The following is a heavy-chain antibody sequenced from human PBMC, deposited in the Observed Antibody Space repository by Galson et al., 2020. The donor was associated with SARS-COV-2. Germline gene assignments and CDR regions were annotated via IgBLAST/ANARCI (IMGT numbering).Heavy chain of an antibody. J-gene: IGHJ4*02. CDR1: GFPFSGSA. CDR3: AKYGGHSAYFEY. D-gene: IGHD2-21*01. Sequence: GESLKISCAASGFPFSGSAMAWVRQAPGKGLEWVSYISRSDGTTDYAGSVRGRFTISRDNSKNMLYLEMSGLRAEETAVYYCAKYGGHSAYFEYWGQGTLVTVSS. CDR2: ISRSDGTT. V-gene: IGHV3-23*01.